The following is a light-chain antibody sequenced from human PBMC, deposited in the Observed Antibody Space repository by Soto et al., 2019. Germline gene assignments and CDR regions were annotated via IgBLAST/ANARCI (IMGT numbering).Light chain of an antibody. CDR2: GAS. V-gene: IGKV3-15*01. J-gene: IGKJ1*01. CDR1: QSVSGH. Sequence: EMVMTQSPATLSVSPGERATLSCRASQSVSGHLAWYQQKRGQAPRLLIYGASTRATGIPARFSGSGSGTEFTLTINGLQSEDFAVYYCQHYNNWPPWTFGQGTTVEI. CDR3: QHYNNWPPWT.